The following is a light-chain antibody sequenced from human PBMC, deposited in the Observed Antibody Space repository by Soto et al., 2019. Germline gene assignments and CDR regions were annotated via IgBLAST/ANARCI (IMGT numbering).Light chain of an antibody. V-gene: IGLV2-14*03. J-gene: IGLJ3*02. CDR2: DVY. CDR3: SSYTSSRTRV. Sequence: QSALTQPASLSGSPGQSITISCTGTSSDVGAYNYVAWYQHHPGKAPKLIIYDVYNRPSGVSNRFSASKSHNTASLTISGLQAEDEADYYCSSYTSSRTRVFGGGTKVTVL. CDR1: SSDVGAYNY.